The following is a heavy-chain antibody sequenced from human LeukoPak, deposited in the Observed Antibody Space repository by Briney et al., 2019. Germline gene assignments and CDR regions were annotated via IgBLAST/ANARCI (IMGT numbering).Heavy chain of an antibody. Sequence: SQTLSLTCALSGDSVSSNSAAWHWIRQSPSRGLEWLGRTYYRSKWYNEYAVSVKSRITINPDTSKNQFSLQLNSVTPEDTAVYYCARRTYYYDSSGYVSYFDYWGQGTLVTVSS. CDR1: GDSVSSNSAA. V-gene: IGHV6-1*01. J-gene: IGHJ4*02. CDR3: ARRTYYYDSSGYVSYFDY. D-gene: IGHD3-22*01. CDR2: TYYRSKWYN.